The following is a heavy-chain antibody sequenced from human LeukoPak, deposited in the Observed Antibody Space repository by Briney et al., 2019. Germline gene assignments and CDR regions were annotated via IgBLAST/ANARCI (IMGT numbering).Heavy chain of an antibody. D-gene: IGHD1-26*01. CDR1: GFTFSDYY. CDR2: ISSSGSTI. CDR3: ARVGLGATPLLDLSY. J-gene: IGHJ4*02. V-gene: IGHV3-11*01. Sequence: TGGSLRLSCAASGFTFSDYYMSWLRQAPGKGLEWVSYISSSGSTIYYADSVKGRFTISRDNAKNSLYLQMNGLRAEDTAVYYCARVGLGATPLLDLSYWGQGTLVTVSS.